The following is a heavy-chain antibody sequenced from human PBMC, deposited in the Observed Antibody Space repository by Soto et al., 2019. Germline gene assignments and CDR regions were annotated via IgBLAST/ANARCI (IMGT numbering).Heavy chain of an antibody. CDR3: AGYYNFDY. V-gene: IGHV3-48*01. Sequence: EVQLVESGGGLVQPGGSLRLFYAASGFTFSSYAMNWVRQAPGKGLEWVSYISSGSGTIYYADSVKGRFTVSRDNAKNSLYLQMNSLRVEDTAVYFCAGYYNFDYWGQGTLVTVSS. D-gene: IGHD3-22*01. J-gene: IGHJ4*02. CDR1: GFTFSSYA. CDR2: ISSGSGTI.